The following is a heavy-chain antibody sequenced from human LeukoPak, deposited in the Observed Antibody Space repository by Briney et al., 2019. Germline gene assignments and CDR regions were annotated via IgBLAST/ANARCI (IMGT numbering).Heavy chain of an antibody. V-gene: IGHV3-64*01. CDR3: AREQSYGHFDY. Sequence: GGSLRLSCAASGFTFSSYAMHWVRQAPGKGLEYVSAISSNGGSTYYANSVNGRFTISRDNSKSTLYLQMGSLRAEDMAVYYCAREQSYGHFDYWGQGTLVTVSS. CDR2: ISSNGGST. CDR1: GFTFSSYA. D-gene: IGHD3-16*01. J-gene: IGHJ4*02.